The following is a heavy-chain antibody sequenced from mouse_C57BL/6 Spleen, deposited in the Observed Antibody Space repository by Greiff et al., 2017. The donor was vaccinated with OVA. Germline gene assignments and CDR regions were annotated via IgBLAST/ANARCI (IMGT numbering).Heavy chain of an antibody. V-gene: IGHV1-59*01. CDR1: GYTFTSYW. CDR2: IDPSDSYT. CDR3: ARGSYDGSSLAWVAY. J-gene: IGHJ3*01. D-gene: IGHD1-1*01. Sequence: VQLQQPGAELVRPGTSVKLSCKASGYTFTSYWMHWVKQRPGQGLAWIGVIDPSDSYTNYNQKFKGQATLTVDTSSSTAYMQISSLTSEDSAVYDGARGSYDGSSLAWVAYWGQGTLVTVSA.